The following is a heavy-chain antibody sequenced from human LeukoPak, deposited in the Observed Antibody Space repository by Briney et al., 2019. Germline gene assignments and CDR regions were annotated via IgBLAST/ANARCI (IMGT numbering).Heavy chain of an antibody. CDR2: IYYSGST. D-gene: IGHD3-10*01. CDR1: GGSISSGGYY. J-gene: IGHJ4*02. V-gene: IGHV4-30-4*08. CDR3: ARARKVTLARGVILHFDY. Sequence: SETLSLTCTVSGGSISSGGYYWSWIHQPPGKGLEWIGYIYYSGSTYYNPSLKSRVTISVDTSKNKFSLKLSSVTAADTAVYYCARARKVTLARGVILHFDYWGQGTLVTGSS.